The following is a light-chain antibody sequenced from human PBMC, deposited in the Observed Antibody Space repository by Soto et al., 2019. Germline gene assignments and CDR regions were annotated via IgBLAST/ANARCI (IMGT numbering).Light chain of an antibody. V-gene: IGKV3-11*01. CDR3: QQRSNWPPWWT. CDR2: DSS. CDR1: ESISSY. J-gene: IGKJ1*01. Sequence: GLKQSPAALALSTRERATLSCRACESISSYLAWYQQKPGQAPRLLIYDSSNRATGIPARFSGSGSGTDFTLTISSLQPEDFAVYYCQQRSNWPPWWTFGQGSKVDIK.